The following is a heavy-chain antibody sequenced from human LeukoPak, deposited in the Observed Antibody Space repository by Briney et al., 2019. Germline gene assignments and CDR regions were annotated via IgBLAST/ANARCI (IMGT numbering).Heavy chain of an antibody. J-gene: IGHJ4*02. D-gene: IGHD6-13*01. CDR2: TYYRSKWYN. V-gene: IGHV6-1*01. CDR3: ARSAGGTVDY. Sequence: SRTLSLTCAISGDGVASNNDAWNWIRQSPSRGLEWLGRTYYRSKWYNDYAVSVKGRITINPDTSRNQFSLHLNSVTPEDSAVYYCARSAGGTVDYWGQGALVTVSS. CDR1: GDGVASNNDA.